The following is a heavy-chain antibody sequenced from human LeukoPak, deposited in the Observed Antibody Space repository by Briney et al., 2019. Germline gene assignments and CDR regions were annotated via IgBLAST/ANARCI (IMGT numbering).Heavy chain of an antibody. CDR3: TRDGRKSIAARPGYFDY. CDR2: IRSKAYGGTT. J-gene: IGHJ4*02. D-gene: IGHD6-6*01. Sequence: GGSLRLSCTASGFTFGDYAMSWFRQAPGKGLEWVGFIRSKAYGGTTEYAASVKGRFTISRDDSKSIAYLQMNSLKTEDTAVYYCTRDGRKSIAARPGYFDYWGQGTLVTLSS. CDR1: GFTFGDYA. V-gene: IGHV3-49*03.